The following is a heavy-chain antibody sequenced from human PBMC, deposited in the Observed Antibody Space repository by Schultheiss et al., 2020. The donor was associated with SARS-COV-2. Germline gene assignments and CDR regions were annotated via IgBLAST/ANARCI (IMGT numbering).Heavy chain of an antibody. V-gene: IGHV3-23*01. CDR1: GFSFGDYA. D-gene: IGHD5-18*01. CDR2: ISGSGGST. CDR3: AKDTAMDYYYYGMDV. J-gene: IGHJ6*02. Sequence: GGSLRLSCAASGFSFGDYAMHWVRQAPGKGLQWVSAISGSGGSTYYADSVKGRFTISRDNSKNTLYLQMNSLRAEDTAVYYCAKDTAMDYYYYGMDVWGQGTTVTVSS.